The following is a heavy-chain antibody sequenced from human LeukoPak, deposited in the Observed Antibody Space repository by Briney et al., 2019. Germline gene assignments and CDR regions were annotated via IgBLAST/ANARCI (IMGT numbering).Heavy chain of an antibody. D-gene: IGHD2-21*02. J-gene: IGHJ3*02. CDR1: GFTFSNYG. CDR3: VQGVVTRSFDI. Sequence: GGSLRLSCAASGFTFSNYGMNWVRQAPGKGLEWVSYIGTTTSTIYYADSVKGRFTISRDNANNSLYLQMNSLRVEDTAVYYCVQGVVTRSFDIWGQGTMVTVSS. V-gene: IGHV3-48*04. CDR2: IGTTTSTI.